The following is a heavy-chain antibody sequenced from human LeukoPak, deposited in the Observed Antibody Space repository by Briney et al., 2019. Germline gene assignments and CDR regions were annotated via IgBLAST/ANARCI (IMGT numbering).Heavy chain of an antibody. CDR1: GFTVSSNY. CDR2: IYSGGST. CDR3: ARVMGYYYDSSGYYYFDY. Sequence: GGSLRLSCAASGFTVSSNYMSWVRQAPGKGLEWVSVIYSGGSTYYADSVKGRFTISRDNSKNTLYLQMNSLRAEDTAAYYCARVMGYYYDSSGYYYFDYWGQGTLVTVSS. V-gene: IGHV3-66*02. D-gene: IGHD3-22*01. J-gene: IGHJ4*02.